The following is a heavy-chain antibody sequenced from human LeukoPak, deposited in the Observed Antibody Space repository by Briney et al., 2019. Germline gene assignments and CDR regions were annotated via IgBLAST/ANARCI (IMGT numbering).Heavy chain of an antibody. Sequence: GGSLRPSCAASGFTFSSYAMTWVRQAPGKGLEWVSAISDSGGSTYYADSVKGRFTISRDNSKNTLYLQMNSLRAEDTAVYYCAHYDYVWGTHWGQGTLVTVSS. J-gene: IGHJ4*02. CDR1: GFTFSSYA. D-gene: IGHD3-16*01. V-gene: IGHV3-23*01. CDR2: ISDSGGST. CDR3: AHYDYVWGTH.